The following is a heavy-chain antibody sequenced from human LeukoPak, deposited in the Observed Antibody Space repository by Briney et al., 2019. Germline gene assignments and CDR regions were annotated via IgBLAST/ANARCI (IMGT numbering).Heavy chain of an antibody. CDR1: GFTFSSYA. CDR3: AASLDLAVYGIDY. V-gene: IGHV3-23*01. J-gene: IGHJ4*02. D-gene: IGHD2-8*02. CDR2: ISGRGEST. Sequence: GGSLRLSCAASGFTFSSYAVSWVRQSLGKGLKWVSGISGRGESTYYADSVKGRFTISRDYSKNTVYLQMNSLRAEDTALYYCAASLDLAVYGIDYWGQGTLVTVSS.